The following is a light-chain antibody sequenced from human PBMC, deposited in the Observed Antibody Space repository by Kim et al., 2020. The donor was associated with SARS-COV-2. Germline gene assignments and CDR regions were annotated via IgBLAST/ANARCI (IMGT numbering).Light chain of an antibody. CDR3: SSYTSSGTYV. Sequence: QSALTQPASVSGSPGQSITISCTGTSSDVGGYNYVSWYQQHPGKAPKLMIYDVTNRPSGVSSRFSGSKSGNTASLTISGLQAEDEADYYCSSYTSSGTYVFGTGTQLTVL. CDR2: DVT. J-gene: IGLJ1*01. V-gene: IGLV2-14*03. CDR1: SSDVGGYNY.